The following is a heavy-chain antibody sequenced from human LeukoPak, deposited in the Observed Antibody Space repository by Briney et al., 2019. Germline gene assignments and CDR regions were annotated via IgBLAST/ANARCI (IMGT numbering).Heavy chain of an antibody. CDR3: ARAVYYYDSSGYYYGVYFDY. CDR1: GGSITGYY. D-gene: IGHD3-22*01. V-gene: IGHV4-59*12. CDR2: VHFSGTT. Sequence: SETLSLTCTVSGGSITGYYWSWIRQPPGRGLEWIGSVHFSGTTSFNPSLKSRVTISLDRSKHQFSLNLKSVTAADTAVYFCARAVYYYDSSGYYYGVYFDYWGQGTLVTVSS. J-gene: IGHJ4*02.